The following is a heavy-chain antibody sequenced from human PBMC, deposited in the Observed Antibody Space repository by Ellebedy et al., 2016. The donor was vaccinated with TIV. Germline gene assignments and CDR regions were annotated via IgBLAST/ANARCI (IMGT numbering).Heavy chain of an antibody. CDR3: ARPQGMSLRNWFDP. J-gene: IGHJ5*02. D-gene: IGHD6-13*01. CDR2: IYYRLST. CDR1: GGSISNNNYY. V-gene: IGHV4-39*07. Sequence: MPSETLSLTCTVSGGSISNNNYYWGWIRQPPGKGLEWIGNIYYRLSTYYNPSLKSRVTISVDTSKNQFSLKLSSVTAADSAVYYCARPQGMSLRNWFDPWGQGTLVTVSS.